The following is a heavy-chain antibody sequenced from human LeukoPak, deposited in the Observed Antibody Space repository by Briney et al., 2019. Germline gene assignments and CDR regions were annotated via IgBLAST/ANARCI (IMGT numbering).Heavy chain of an antibody. CDR2: ISSSSSTI. Sequence: GGSLRLSCVASGFTFSTYTMNWVRQAPGKGLEWVSYISSSSSTIYYADSVKGRFTISRDNAKNSLYLQMNSLRAEDTAVYYCAELGITMIGGVWGKGTTVTISS. CDR3: AELGITMIGGV. CDR1: GFTFSTYT. J-gene: IGHJ6*04. D-gene: IGHD3-10*02. V-gene: IGHV3-48*04.